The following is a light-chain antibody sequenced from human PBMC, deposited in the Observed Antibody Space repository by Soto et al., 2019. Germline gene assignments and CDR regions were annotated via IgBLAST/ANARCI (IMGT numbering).Light chain of an antibody. J-gene: IGLJ1*01. V-gene: IGLV2-14*01. CDR1: SSDIGAYNY. CDR3: SSFSGGSPL. Sequence: QSVLTQPASMSGSPGQSVTISCAGTSSDIGAYNYVSWYQHHPGKAPKLIIYDVNRRPSGVSHRFSASKFGNSASLTISGLQAEDEADYYCSSFSGGSPLFGTGTKVTVL. CDR2: DVN.